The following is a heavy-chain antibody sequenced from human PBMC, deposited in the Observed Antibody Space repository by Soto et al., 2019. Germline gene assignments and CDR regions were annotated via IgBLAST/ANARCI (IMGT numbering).Heavy chain of an antibody. CDR3: AKGFGDYDYIWGSYRYLNYFDY. V-gene: IGHV3-23*01. CDR2: ISGSGGST. J-gene: IGHJ4*02. CDR1: GFTFSSYA. Sequence: GGSLRLSCAASGFTFSSYAMSWVRQAPGKGLEWVSAISGSGGSTYYADSVKGRFTISRDNSKNTLYLQMNSLRAEDTAVYYCAKGFGDYDYIWGSYRYLNYFDYWGQGTLVTVSS. D-gene: IGHD3-16*02.